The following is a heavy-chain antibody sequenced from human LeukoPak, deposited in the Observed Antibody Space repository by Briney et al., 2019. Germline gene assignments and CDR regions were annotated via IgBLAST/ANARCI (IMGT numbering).Heavy chain of an antibody. CDR2: IWYDGSNK. Sequence: PGGSLRLSCAASGFTFSSYGMHWVRQAPGKGLEWVAVIWYDGSNKYYADSVKGRFTISRDNSKNTLYLQMNSLRAEDTAVYYCAGDPRYCSGGSCANAFDIWGQGTMVTVSS. D-gene: IGHD2-15*01. CDR3: AGDPRYCSGGSCANAFDI. V-gene: IGHV3-33*01. J-gene: IGHJ3*02. CDR1: GFTFSSYG.